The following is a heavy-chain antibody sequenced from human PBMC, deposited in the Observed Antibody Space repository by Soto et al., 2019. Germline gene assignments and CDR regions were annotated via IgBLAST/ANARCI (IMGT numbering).Heavy chain of an antibody. CDR2: ISSSSSYI. CDR1: GFTFSSYS. CDR3: ARDSSRDRYYDSSGYDAFDI. D-gene: IGHD3-22*01. Sequence: GGSLRLSCAASGFTFSSYSMNWVRQAPGKGLEWVSSISSSSSYIYYADSVKGRFTISRDNAKNSLYLQMNSLRAEDTAVYYCARDSSRDRYYDSSGYDAFDIWGQGTMVTVSS. V-gene: IGHV3-21*01. J-gene: IGHJ3*02.